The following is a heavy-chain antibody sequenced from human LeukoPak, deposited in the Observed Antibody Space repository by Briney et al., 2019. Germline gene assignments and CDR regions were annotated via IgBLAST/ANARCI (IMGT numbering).Heavy chain of an antibody. J-gene: IGHJ5*02. CDR2: IIPIFGTA. V-gene: IGHV1-69*13. CDR1: GGTFSSYA. Sequence: SVKVSCKASGGTFSSYAISWVRQAPGQGLEWMGGIIPIFGTANYAQKFQGRVTITADESTSTAYMELSSLRSEDTAVYYCARDYLTVGATEDWSDPWGQGTLVTVSS. D-gene: IGHD1-26*01. CDR3: ARDYLTVGATEDWSDP.